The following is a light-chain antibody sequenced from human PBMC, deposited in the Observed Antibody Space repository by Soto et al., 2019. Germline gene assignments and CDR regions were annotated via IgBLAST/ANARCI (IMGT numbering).Light chain of an antibody. CDR1: SSDVGGYNY. Sequence: QSVLTQPASVSGSPVQSIAISCTGTSSDVGGYNYVSWYQQHPGKAPKLMVYDVNDRPSGVSDRFSGSKSGNTASLTISGLQAEDEADYYCSSYTSSSTYVFGTGTKVTVL. V-gene: IGLV2-14*01. CDR2: DVN. CDR3: SSYTSSSTYV. J-gene: IGLJ1*01.